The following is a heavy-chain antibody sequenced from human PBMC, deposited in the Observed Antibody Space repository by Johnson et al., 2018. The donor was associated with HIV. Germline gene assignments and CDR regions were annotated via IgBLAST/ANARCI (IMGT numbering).Heavy chain of an antibody. CDR1: GFTVSSNY. CDR3: ARGDYYDSSGFFIDAFDI. J-gene: IGHJ3*02. V-gene: IGHV3-7*01. CDR2: IKQDGSEK. Sequence: VQLVESGGGLVQPGGSLRLSCAASGFTVSSNYMSWVRQAPGKGLEWVANIKQDGSEKYYVDSVKGRFTISRDNAKNSLYLQMNSLRAEDTAVYYCARGDYYDSSGFFIDAFDIWGQGTVVTVSS. D-gene: IGHD3-22*01.